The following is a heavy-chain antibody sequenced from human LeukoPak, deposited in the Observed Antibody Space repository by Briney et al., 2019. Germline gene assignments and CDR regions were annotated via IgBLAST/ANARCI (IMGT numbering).Heavy chain of an antibody. D-gene: IGHD4-17*01. CDR2: INHSGST. CDR1: GGSFSVYY. J-gene: IGHJ4*02. V-gene: IGHV4-34*01. Sequence: PSETLSLTCAVYGGSFSVYYWSWIRQPPGKGLEWIGEINHSGSTNYNPSLKSRVTISVDTSKNQFSLKLSSVTAADTAVYYCARGRRYGDYFDYWGQGTLVTVSS. CDR3: ARGRRYGDYFDY.